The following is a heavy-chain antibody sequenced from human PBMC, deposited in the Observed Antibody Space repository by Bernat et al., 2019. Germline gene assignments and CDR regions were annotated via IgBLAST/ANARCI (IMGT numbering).Heavy chain of an antibody. D-gene: IGHD4-17*01. Sequence: EVQLLESGGGLVQPGGSLRLSCAASGFTFSSYAMSWVRQAPGKGLEWVSAISGSGGSTYYADSGKGRFTISRDNSKNKLYLQMNSLRAEDTAVYYCAQASPRQTYGHWGQGTLVTVSS. CDR3: AQASPRQTYGH. V-gene: IGHV3-23*01. J-gene: IGHJ4*02. CDR1: GFTFSSYA. CDR2: ISGSGGST.